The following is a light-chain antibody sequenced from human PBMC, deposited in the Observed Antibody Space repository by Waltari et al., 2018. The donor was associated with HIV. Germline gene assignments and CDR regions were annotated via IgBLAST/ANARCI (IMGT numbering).Light chain of an antibody. V-gene: IGKV1-39*01. CDR2: AAS. Sequence: DIYIIQSPSSLSASIGDHITITCQKSQYVNMYLNWYQQKPGKAPSLLIFAASTLHTGVPSRFSASASGTTFSLAISSLQPDDIATYYCQQTFTTPLTFGAGTKVEI. CDR3: QQTFTTPLT. CDR1: QYVNMY. J-gene: IGKJ4*01.